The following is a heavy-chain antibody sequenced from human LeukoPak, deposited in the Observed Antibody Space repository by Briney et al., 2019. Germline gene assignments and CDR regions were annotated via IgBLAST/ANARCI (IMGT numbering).Heavy chain of an antibody. CDR3: ARHRPPGSYSDY. CDR2: INHSGST. V-gene: IGHV4-34*01. J-gene: IGHJ4*02. D-gene: IGHD1-26*01. CDR1: GGSFSGYY. Sequence: PSETLSLTCAVYGGSFSGYYWSWIRQPPGKGLEWIGEINHSGSTNYNPSLKSRVTISVDTSKNQFSLKLSSVTAADTAVYYCARHRPPGSYSDYWGQGTLVTVSP.